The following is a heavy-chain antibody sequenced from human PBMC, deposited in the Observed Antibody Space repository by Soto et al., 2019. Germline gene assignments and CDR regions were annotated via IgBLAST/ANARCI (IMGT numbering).Heavy chain of an antibody. CDR1: GGSISSSSYY. V-gene: IGHV4-39*01. Sequence: QLQLQESGPGLVKPSETLSLTCTVSGGSISSSSYYWGWIRQPPGKGLEWIGSIYYSGSTYYNPSLKSRVTISVDTSKNQFSLKLSSVTAADTAVYYCARPSIRLLRNDAFDIWGQGTMVTVSS. D-gene: IGHD3-22*01. CDR3: ARPSIRLLRNDAFDI. CDR2: IYYSGST. J-gene: IGHJ3*02.